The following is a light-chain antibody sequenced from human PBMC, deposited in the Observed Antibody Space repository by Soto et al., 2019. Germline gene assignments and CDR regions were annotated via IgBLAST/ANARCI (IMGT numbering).Light chain of an antibody. Sequence: EIVMTQSPGTLSVSPGERATLSCRASQGVGSNLAWYQQRPGQAPRLLIYAASTRATDIPARFTGRGSGTEFTLTISSLQSEDFAVYFCQQYESSPITFGGGTKVDI. J-gene: IGKJ4*01. CDR2: AAS. V-gene: IGKV3-15*01. CDR1: QGVGSN. CDR3: QQYESSPIT.